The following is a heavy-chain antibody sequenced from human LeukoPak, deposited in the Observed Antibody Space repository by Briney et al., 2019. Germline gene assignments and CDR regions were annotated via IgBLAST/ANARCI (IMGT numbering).Heavy chain of an antibody. CDR1: GYTFTNYD. CDR2: MNPNTGNT. Sequence: ASVKVSCKASGYTFTNYDINWVRQATGQGLEWMGWMNPNTGNTGYAQRFQGRITMTRDTSTSTAYMELSSLRSDDTAVYFCARMTYDGSGPNPSWFDPWGQGTLVTVSS. CDR3: ARMTYDGSGPNPSWFDP. V-gene: IGHV1-8*01. D-gene: IGHD3-22*01. J-gene: IGHJ5*02.